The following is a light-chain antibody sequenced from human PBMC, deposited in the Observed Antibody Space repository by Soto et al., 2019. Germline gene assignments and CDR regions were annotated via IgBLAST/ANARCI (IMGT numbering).Light chain of an antibody. CDR1: SSNMGSNT. J-gene: IGLJ3*02. CDR2: SNN. CDR3: AAWDDRLNGPV. V-gene: IGLV1-44*01. Sequence: QSVLTQPPSASGTPGQRVTISCSGSSSNMGSNTVNWYQQLPGTAPKLLIYSNNQRPSGVPDRFSGSKSGTSASLAISGRHSEDEADYYCAAWDDRLNGPVFGGGTKLTVL.